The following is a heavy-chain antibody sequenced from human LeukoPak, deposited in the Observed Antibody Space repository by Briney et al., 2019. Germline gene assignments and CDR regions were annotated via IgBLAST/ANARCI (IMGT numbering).Heavy chain of an antibody. CDR3: ARGVLGTYYFDY. Sequence: GGSLRLPCAASGFTFSSYSMNWVRQAPGKGLEWVSSISSSSSYIYYADSVKGRFTISRDNAKNSLYLQMNSLRAEDTAVYYCARGVLGTYYFDYWGQGTLVTVSS. CDR2: ISSSSSYI. D-gene: IGHD2-8*01. J-gene: IGHJ4*02. CDR1: GFTFSSYS. V-gene: IGHV3-21*01.